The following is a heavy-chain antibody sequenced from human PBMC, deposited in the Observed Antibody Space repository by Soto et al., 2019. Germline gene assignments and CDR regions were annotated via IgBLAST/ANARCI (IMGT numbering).Heavy chain of an antibody. D-gene: IGHD4-17*01. Sequence: LRLSCAASGLRFSGYAMHWVRQAPGKGLEWVAVISYEGSNRFYADSVKGRFTVSRDNSKNMVYLQMNSLRGEDTAVFYCAKDYGDYNFNYGMDVWGQGTTVTVSS. CDR2: ISYEGSNR. CDR3: AKDYGDYNFNYGMDV. V-gene: IGHV3-30*18. J-gene: IGHJ6*02. CDR1: GLRFSGYA.